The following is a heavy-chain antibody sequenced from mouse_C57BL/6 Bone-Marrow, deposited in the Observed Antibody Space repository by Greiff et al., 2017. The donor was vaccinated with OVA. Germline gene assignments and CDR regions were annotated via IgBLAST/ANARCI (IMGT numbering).Heavy chain of an antibody. CDR2: IWRGGST. CDR3: ARMDGYQYYFDY. Sequence: QVQLQQSGPGLVQPSQSLSITCPVSGFSLTSYGVHWVRPSPGKGLAWLGVIWRGGSTDYNAAFISRLSISKDNSKSQVFFKMNSLQADDTAIYYCARMDGYQYYFDYWGQGTTLTVSS. D-gene: IGHD2-3*01. J-gene: IGHJ2*01. V-gene: IGHV2-2*01. CDR1: GFSLTSYG.